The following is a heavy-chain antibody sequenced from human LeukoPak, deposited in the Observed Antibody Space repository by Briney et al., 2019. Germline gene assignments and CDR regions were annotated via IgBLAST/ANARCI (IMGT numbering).Heavy chain of an antibody. CDR3: GRLADKKLQRFLDY. D-gene: IGHD2-15*01. J-gene: IGHJ4*02. CDR2: ISAYNGDT. Sequence: ASVKVSCKASGYTFTGYGISWVRQAPGQGLEWMGWISAYNGDTNYAQNVQGRLTMTTDTSTGTAYMELRSLRSDDTAVYYCGRLADKKLQRFLDYWGQGTLVTVSS. V-gene: IGHV1-18*01. CDR1: GYTFTGYG.